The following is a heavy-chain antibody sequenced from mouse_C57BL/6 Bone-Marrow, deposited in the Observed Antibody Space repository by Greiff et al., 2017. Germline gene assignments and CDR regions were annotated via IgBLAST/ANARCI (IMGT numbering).Heavy chain of an antibody. CDR3: ALYGSSYEAWFAY. V-gene: IGHV14-2*01. J-gene: IGHJ3*01. Sequence: EVKVVESGAELVKPGASVKLSCTASGFTINDYYMHWVKQRTEQGLEWIGRSDPEDGETKYARKFTGKATLTADTSSNTACLQLSSLTSEDTAVYYCALYGSSYEAWFAYWGQGTLVTVSA. D-gene: IGHD1-1*01. CDR2: SDPEDGET. CDR1: GFTINDYY.